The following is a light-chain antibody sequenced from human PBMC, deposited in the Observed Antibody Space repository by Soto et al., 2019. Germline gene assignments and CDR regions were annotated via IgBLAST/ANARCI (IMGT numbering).Light chain of an antibody. CDR2: WTS. CDR1: QSVLHSSNNKDY. Sequence: DIVVTQSPDCLAVSLGERATINCKTSQSVLHSSNNKDYIAWYQQKAGQPPKLLIYWTSTRESGVPDRFSGSGSVTDFTLTISSLQAEDVAVYYCQQHYNPHPYTFGQGTKLEIK. V-gene: IGKV4-1*01. CDR3: QQHYNPHPYT. J-gene: IGKJ2*01.